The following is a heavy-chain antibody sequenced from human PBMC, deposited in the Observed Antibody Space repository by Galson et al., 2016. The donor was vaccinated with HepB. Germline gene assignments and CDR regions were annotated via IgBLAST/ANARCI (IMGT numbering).Heavy chain of an antibody. CDR1: GFTFSSYA. CDR2: ISGSGGST. J-gene: IGHJ6*03. D-gene: IGHD3-3*01. CDR3: AKLALRFLEWPPVMDYYYMDG. Sequence: SLRLSCAASGFTFSSYAMSWVRQAPGKGLEWVSAISGSGGSTYSADSVKGRFTISRDNSKNTLSMQMNSLRAEDTAVYYCAKLALRFLEWPPVMDYYYMDGWGKGTTVTVSS. V-gene: IGHV3-23*01.